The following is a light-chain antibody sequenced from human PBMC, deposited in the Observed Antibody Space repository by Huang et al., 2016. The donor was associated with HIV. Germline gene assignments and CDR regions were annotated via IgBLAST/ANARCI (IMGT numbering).Light chain of an antibody. Sequence: DIQMTQSPSSLSASVGDRVTINCRESQSITTYLNWYQQKACHSPKLRIYSASNLQGGVPSMFSGSGSGTDFTLTISSLQPEDFATYYCQQSYTTLGTFGQGTNLEIK. CDR1: QSITTY. CDR3: QQSYTTLGT. CDR2: SAS. J-gene: IGKJ2*01. V-gene: IGKV1-39*01.